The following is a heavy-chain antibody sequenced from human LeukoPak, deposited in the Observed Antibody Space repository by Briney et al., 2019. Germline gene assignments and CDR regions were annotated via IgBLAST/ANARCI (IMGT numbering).Heavy chain of an antibody. Sequence: SETLSLTCAVSGGSISSGGYSWSWIRQPPGKGLEWIGYIYHSGSTYYNPSLKSRVTISVDTSKNQFSLKLSSVTAADTAVYYCARLGLDPGPGDYWGQGTLVTVSS. J-gene: IGHJ4*02. CDR3: ARLGLDPGPGDY. V-gene: IGHV4-30-2*01. CDR1: GGSISSGGYS. CDR2: IYHSGST.